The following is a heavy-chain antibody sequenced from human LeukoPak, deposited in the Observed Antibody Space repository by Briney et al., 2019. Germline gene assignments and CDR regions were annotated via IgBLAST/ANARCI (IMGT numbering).Heavy chain of an antibody. Sequence: SETLSLTCTVSGGSIGSYYWSWIRQPPGKGLEWIGRIYTSGSTNYNPSLKSRVTISVDKSKNQFSLKLSSVTAADTAVYFCARHGIIYGSGTNFDYWGQGTLVTVSS. V-gene: IGHV4-4*07. J-gene: IGHJ4*02. D-gene: IGHD3-10*01. CDR2: IYTSGST. CDR1: GGSIGSYY. CDR3: ARHGIIYGSGTNFDY.